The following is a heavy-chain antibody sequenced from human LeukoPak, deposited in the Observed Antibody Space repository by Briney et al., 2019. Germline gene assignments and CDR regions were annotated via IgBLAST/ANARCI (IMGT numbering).Heavy chain of an antibody. D-gene: IGHD3-22*01. CDR1: GFTFSSYG. CDR3: ARDGDYYDSTYYFDY. CDR2: IWYDGSNK. Sequence: GRSLRLSCAASGFTFSSYGMHWVRQAPGKGLEWVAVIWYDGSNKYYADSVKGRFTISRDNSKNTLYLQMNSLRAEDTAVYYCARDGDYYDSTYYFDYWGQRTLVTVSS. V-gene: IGHV3-33*01. J-gene: IGHJ4*02.